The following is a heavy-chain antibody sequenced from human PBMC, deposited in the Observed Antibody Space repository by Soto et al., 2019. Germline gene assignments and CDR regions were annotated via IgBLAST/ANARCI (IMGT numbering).Heavy chain of an antibody. Sequence: GSGPTLVNPPQTLTLTFTFSGFSLSTSGMCVSWIRQPPGKALEWLALLDSDDDKYYSTSLKTRLTISKEISKNQVVLKMTNMDPVDTATYYCARIRYYDSSGYYGTNAFDIWGQGTMVTVSS. V-gene: IGHV2-70*01. CDR3: ARIRYYDSSGYYGTNAFDI. J-gene: IGHJ3*02. CDR1: GFSLSTSGMC. CDR2: LDSDDDK. D-gene: IGHD3-22*01.